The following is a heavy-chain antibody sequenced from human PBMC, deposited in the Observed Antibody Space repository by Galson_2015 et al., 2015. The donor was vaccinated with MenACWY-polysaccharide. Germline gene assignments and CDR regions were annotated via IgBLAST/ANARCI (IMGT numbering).Heavy chain of an antibody. V-gene: IGHV1-3*01. CDR3: AQLGTGTTKVFDN. D-gene: IGHD4-17*01. CDR1: GYIFTRYP. Sequence: SCKASGYIFTRYPIHWMRQAPGQRLEWMGWINVGNGVAKYSQKFQGRVTITRDTSANTAYMEVRSLRSEDTGVYFCAQLGTGTTKVFDNWGQGTLVSVSS. CDR2: INVGNGVA. J-gene: IGHJ4*02.